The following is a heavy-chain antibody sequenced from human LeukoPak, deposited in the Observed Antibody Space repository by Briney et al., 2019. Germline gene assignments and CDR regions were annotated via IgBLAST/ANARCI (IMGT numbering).Heavy chain of an antibody. Sequence: PGGSLRLSCAASGFTFSYYAIHWVRQAPGKGLEWVAHIWSDGSNKYYADSVKGRITISRDNSQNTVYLEMNSLGAEDTAVYYCARELFSSGSCPDGWGQGTLVTVSS. CDR3: ARELFSSGSCPDG. V-gene: IGHV3-33*01. CDR1: GFTFSYYA. CDR2: IWSDGSNK. D-gene: IGHD3-10*01. J-gene: IGHJ4*02.